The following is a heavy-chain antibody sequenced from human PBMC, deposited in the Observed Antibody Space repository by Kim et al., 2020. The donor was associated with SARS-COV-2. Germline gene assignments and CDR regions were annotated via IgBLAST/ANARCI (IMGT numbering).Heavy chain of an antibody. Sequence: ASVKVSCKASGDTSTISGVSWVRQAPGQGLEWMGWISLYNGNTNYAHKFQDRVTMTTDTSTTTAYMELRSLKSDDTARYYCARDVRYCSGGNCYLGDGMD. V-gene: IGHV1-18*01. CDR1: GDTSTISG. J-gene: IGHJ6*01. CDR2: ISLYNGNT. CDR3: ARDVRYCSGGNCYLGDGMD. D-gene: IGHD2-15*01.